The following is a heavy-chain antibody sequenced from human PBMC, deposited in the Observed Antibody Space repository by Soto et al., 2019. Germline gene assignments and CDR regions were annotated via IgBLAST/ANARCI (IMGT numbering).Heavy chain of an antibody. V-gene: IGHV3-7*01. CDR3: AGGNALDV. CDR2: IHRDEIEK. Sequence: GSLRLSCAAATFPFSTYWMTWVRQAPGKGLEWVANIHRDEIEKYYMDSVKGRFTISRDNAKNSLYLQMTSLRAEDTAVYYCAGGNALDVWGQGTTVTVSS. CDR1: TFPFSTYW. J-gene: IGHJ6*02.